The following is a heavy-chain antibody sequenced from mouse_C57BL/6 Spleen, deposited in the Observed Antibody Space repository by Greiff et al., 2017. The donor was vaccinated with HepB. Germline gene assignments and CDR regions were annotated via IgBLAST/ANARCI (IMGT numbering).Heavy chain of an antibody. J-gene: IGHJ4*01. D-gene: IGHD2-5*01. CDR2: INYDGSST. CDR1: GFTFSDYY. CDR3: AREAYDSNYVNYAMDY. Sequence: EVHLVESEGGLVQPGSSMKLSCTASGFTFSDYYMAWVRQVPEKGLEWVANINYDGSSTYYLDSLKSRFIISRDNAKNILYLQMSSLKSEDKDTYYCAREAYDSNYVNYAMDYWGQGTSVTVSS. V-gene: IGHV5-16*01.